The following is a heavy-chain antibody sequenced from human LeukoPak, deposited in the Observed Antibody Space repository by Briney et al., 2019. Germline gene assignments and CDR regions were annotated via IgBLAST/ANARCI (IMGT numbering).Heavy chain of an antibody. V-gene: IGHV1-2*02. J-gene: IGHJ5*02. CDR3: AREGQVGATNWFDP. D-gene: IGHD1-26*01. CDR2: INPNSGGT. Sequence: ASVKVSCKASGYTFTGYYMHWVRQAPGQGLEWMGWINPNSGGTNYAQKFQGRVTMTRDTSISTAYMELSRLRSDDTAVYYCAREGQVGATNWFDPWGQGTLVTVSS. CDR1: GYTFTGYY.